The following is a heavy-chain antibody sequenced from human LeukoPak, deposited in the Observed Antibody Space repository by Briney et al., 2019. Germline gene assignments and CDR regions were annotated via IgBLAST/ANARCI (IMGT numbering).Heavy chain of an antibody. CDR2: IYYSGST. J-gene: IGHJ6*02. V-gene: IGHV4-59*06. D-gene: IGHD3-10*01. CDR3: ARDRMVRGVLYYGMDV. CDR1: GGSISSYY. Sequence: SETLSLTCTVSGGSISSYYWSWVRQPPGKGLEWIGYIYYSGSTYYNPSLKSRVTISVDTSKNQFSLKLSSVTAADTAVYYCARDRMVRGVLYYGMDVWGQGTTVTVSS.